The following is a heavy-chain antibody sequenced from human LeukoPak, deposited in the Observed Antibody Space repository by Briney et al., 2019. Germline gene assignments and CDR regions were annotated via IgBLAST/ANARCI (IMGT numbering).Heavy chain of an antibody. CDR2: ISSSSSTI. CDR1: GFTFSSYS. J-gene: IGHJ4*02. V-gene: IGHV3-48*01. Sequence: GGSLRLSCAASGFTFSSYSMNWVRQAPGKGLEWVSYISSSSSTIYYADSVKGRFTTSRDNAKNSLYLQMNSLRAEDTAVYYCAGGDSSGYYYKGDSDYWGQGTLVTVSS. CDR3: AGGDSSGYYYKGDSDY. D-gene: IGHD3-22*01.